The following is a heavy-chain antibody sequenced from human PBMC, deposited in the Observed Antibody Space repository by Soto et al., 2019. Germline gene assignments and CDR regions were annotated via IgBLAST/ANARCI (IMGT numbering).Heavy chain of an antibody. CDR2: IYYSGST. J-gene: IGHJ5*02. CDR3: AREAVVAAQPFDP. V-gene: IGHV4-61*01. Sequence: KTSETLSLTCTISGGSVSSGSYYWSWIRQPPGKGLEWIGDIYYSGSTNYNPSLKSRVTISVDTSKNQFSLKLSSVTAADTAVYYCAREAVVAAQPFDPWGQGTLVTVS. CDR1: GGSVSSGSYY. D-gene: IGHD2-15*01.